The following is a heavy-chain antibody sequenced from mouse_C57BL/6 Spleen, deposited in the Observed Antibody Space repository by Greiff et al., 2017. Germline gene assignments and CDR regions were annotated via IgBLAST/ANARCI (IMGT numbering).Heavy chain of an antibody. J-gene: IGHJ2*01. CDR1: GYTFTSYG. CDR2: IYPRSGNT. CDR3: ARRDYYGSFDY. Sequence: VQVVESGAELARPGASVKLSCKASGYTFTSYGISWVKQRTGQGLEWIGEIYPRSGNTYYNEKFKGKATLTADKSSSTAYMELRSLTSEDSAVYFCARRDYYGSFDYWGQGTTLTVSS. V-gene: IGHV1-81*01. D-gene: IGHD1-1*01.